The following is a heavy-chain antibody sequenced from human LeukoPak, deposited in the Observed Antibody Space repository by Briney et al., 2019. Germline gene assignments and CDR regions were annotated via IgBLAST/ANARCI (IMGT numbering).Heavy chain of an antibody. V-gene: IGHV1-24*01. CDR2: FDPEHGQT. Sequence: ASVKVSCKVSGYTLTELSMHWVRQAPGKGLEWMGGFDPEHGQTVYAQKFQGRVTMTEDTSTDTAYMDLRSLRSEDTAVYYCATDLGGYWGQGTLVSVSS. J-gene: IGHJ4*02. CDR1: GYTLTELS. CDR3: ATDLGGY.